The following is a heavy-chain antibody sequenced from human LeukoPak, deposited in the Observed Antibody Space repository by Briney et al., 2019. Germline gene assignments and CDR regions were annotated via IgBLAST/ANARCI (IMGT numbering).Heavy chain of an antibody. D-gene: IGHD1-26*01. J-gene: IGHJ4*02. V-gene: IGHV1-69*13. CDR2: IIPIFGTA. CDR1: GYTFTSYD. Sequence: ASVKVSCKASGYTFTSYDINWVRQAPGQGLEWMGGIIPIFGTANYAQKFQGRVTITADESTSTAYMELSSLRSEDTAVYYCARGGAGGRRLVGATGYFDYWGQGTLVTVSS. CDR3: ARGGAGGRRLVGATGYFDY.